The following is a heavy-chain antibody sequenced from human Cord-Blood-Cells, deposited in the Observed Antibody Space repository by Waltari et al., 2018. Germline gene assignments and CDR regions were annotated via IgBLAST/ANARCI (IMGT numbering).Heavy chain of an antibody. CDR2: MNPNSGNT. V-gene: IGHV1-8*03. D-gene: IGHD1-26*01. J-gene: IGHJ3*02. Sequence: QVQLVQSGAEVKKPGASVKVSCKASGYTFTSYAIHWVRQANGQGLEWMGWMNPNSGNTGYAQKFQGRVTITRNTSISTAYMELSSLRSEDTAVYYCARESRERGAFDIWGQGTMVTVSS. CDR3: ARESRERGAFDI. CDR1: GYTFTSYA.